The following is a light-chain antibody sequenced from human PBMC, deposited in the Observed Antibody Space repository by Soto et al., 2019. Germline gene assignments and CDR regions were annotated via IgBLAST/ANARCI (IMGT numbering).Light chain of an antibody. Sequence: EIVLTQSPDTLSLSPGERATLSCRASQSVGTSLAWYQQKPGQALRLVMYDVSKRATGIPARFSGSGSGTDFTLTISSLEPEDFAVYYCHQRSNWPLTFGGGTKLEIK. J-gene: IGKJ4*01. CDR3: HQRSNWPLT. CDR2: DVS. V-gene: IGKV3-11*01. CDR1: QSVGTS.